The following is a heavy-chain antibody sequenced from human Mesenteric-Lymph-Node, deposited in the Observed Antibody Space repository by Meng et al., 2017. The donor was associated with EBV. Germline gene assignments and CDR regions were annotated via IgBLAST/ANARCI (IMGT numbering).Heavy chain of an antibody. V-gene: IGHV3-23*04. CDR3: ANESFP. CDR2: TSGGGDIT. Sequence: PVGSRGGLVTAGGSLRLSCVASGFTLSNYAMSWVRHAPGKGLVWVSTTSGGGDITYYADSVKGRFTISRDNSKNTLFLQMNSLKAEDTAVYYCANESFPWGQGTLVTVSS. CDR1: GFTLSNYA. J-gene: IGHJ5*02.